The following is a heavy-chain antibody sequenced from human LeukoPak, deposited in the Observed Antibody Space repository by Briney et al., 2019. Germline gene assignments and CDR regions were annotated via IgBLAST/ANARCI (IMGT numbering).Heavy chain of an antibody. CDR3: ANDLGYCTNGVCGYFDY. CDR2: IRYGGSNK. Sequence: PGGSLRLSCAASGFTFSSYGMHWVRQAPGKGLEWVAFIRYGGSNKYYADSVKGRFTISRDNSKNTLYLQMNSLRAEDTAVYYCANDLGYCTNGVCGYFDYWGQGTLVTVSS. V-gene: IGHV3-30*02. CDR1: GFTFSSYG. D-gene: IGHD2-8*01. J-gene: IGHJ4*02.